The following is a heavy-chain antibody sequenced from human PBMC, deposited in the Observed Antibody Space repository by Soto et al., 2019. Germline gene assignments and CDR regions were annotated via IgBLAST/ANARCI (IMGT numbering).Heavy chain of an antibody. V-gene: IGHV3-23*01. Sequence: EVQLLESGGAVVQPGGSLTISCEASGFTFGSYAVSWVRQAPGKGLEWVSAISGSGGHTHYSDSVKGRFIISRDNSKSTMSLQMTSLRAEDSAIYYCAKDFRLAVVAAVTENWFDSWGQGTLVTVSS. CDR2: ISGSGGHT. CDR1: GFTFGSYA. CDR3: AKDFRLAVVAAVTENWFDS. D-gene: IGHD2-15*01. J-gene: IGHJ5*01.